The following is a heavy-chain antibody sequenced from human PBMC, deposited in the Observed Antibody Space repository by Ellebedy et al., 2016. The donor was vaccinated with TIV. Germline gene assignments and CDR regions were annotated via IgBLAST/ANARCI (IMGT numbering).Heavy chain of an antibody. Sequence: AASVKVSCKASGYTFTGYYMHWVRQAPGQGLEWMGWINPNSGGTNYAQKFQGRVTMTRDTSISTAYMELSRLRSDDTAVYYCARDFLAAAGTTSPWGQGTLVTVSS. D-gene: IGHD6-13*01. CDR3: ARDFLAAAGTTSP. V-gene: IGHV1-2*02. CDR1: GYTFTGYY. J-gene: IGHJ5*02. CDR2: INPNSGGT.